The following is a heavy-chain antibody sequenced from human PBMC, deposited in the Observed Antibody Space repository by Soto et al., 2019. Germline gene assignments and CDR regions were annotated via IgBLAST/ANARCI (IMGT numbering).Heavy chain of an antibody. CDR2: IYYSGIT. CDR3: ARVYMVRGTIIRYFDY. V-gene: IGHV4-59*12. D-gene: IGHD3-10*01. J-gene: IGHJ4*02. Sequence: SETLSLTCTVSGGSISSYYWSWIRQPPGKGLEWIGYIYYSGITNYNPSLKSRVTISVDTSKNQFSLKLSSVTAADTAVYYCARVYMVRGTIIRYFDYWGQGTLVTVS. CDR1: GGSISSYY.